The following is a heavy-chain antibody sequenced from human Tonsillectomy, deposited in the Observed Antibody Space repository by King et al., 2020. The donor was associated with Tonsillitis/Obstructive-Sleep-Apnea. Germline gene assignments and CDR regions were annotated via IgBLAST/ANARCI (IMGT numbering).Heavy chain of an antibody. CDR3: ARPGIAVAVHSWFYP. D-gene: IGHD6-19*01. V-gene: IGHV1-8*01. CDR2: MNPNSGNT. CDR1: GYTFTSYD. J-gene: IGHJ5*02. Sequence: QLVQSGAEVKKPGASVKVSCKASGYTFTSYDINWVRQATGQGLEWMGWMNPNSGNTGYAQKFQGSVTMTRNTSITTAYMELSSLRFGDTAVYYCARPGIAVAVHSWFYPWGQGTLVTVSS.